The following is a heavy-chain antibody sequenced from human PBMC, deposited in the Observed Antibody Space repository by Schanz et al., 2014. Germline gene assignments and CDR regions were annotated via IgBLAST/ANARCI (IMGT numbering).Heavy chain of an antibody. CDR1: GFTFSDYY. V-gene: IGHV3-11*05. CDR3: ARQRSYFYAMDV. J-gene: IGHJ6*02. CDR2: ISSSSSYT. Sequence: QVQLVESGGGLVKPGGSLRLSCVASGFTFSDYYMSWIRQAPGKGLEWVSYISSSSSYTNYADSVKGRFTISRDNAKNSLYLQMNSLRAEDTAVYYCARQRSYFYAMDVWGQGTTVTVSS.